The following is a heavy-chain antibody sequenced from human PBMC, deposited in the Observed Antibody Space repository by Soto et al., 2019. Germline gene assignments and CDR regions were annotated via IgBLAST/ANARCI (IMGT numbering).Heavy chain of an antibody. CDR2: IYPSDSDT. J-gene: IGHJ6*02. CDR3: ARRGSGSYYNVYDYYYGMDV. Sequence: GESLKISCKGSGYSFTSYWIGWVLQMPGKGLEWMGIIYPSDSDTRYSPSFQGQVTISADKSISTAYLQWSSLKASDTAMYYCARRGSGSYYNVYDYYYGMDVWGQGTTVTVSS. CDR1: GYSFTSYW. D-gene: IGHD3-10*01. V-gene: IGHV5-51*01.